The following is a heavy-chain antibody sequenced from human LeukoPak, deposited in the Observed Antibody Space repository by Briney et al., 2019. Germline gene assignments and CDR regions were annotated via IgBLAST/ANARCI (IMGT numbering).Heavy chain of an antibody. V-gene: IGHV4-34*01. J-gene: IGHJ4*02. CDR2: INHSGST. D-gene: IGHD3-22*01. CDR3: ARADVNYYDSSGYYS. CDR1: GGSFSGYY. Sequence: SETLSLTCAVFGGSFSGYYWSWIRQPPGKGLEWIGEINHSGSTNYNPSLKSRVTISVDTSKNQFSLKLSSVTAADTAVYYCARADVNYYDSSGYYSWGQGTLVTVSS.